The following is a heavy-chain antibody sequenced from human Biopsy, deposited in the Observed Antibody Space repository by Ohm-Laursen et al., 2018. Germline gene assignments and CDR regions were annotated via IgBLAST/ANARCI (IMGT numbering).Heavy chain of an antibody. D-gene: IGHD2-15*01. CDR3: ARRGGGGRSFDH. V-gene: IGHV4-59*08. CDR2: ISDSGST. J-gene: IGHJ4*02. Sequence: TLSLTCAVSGGSISSFYWTWIRQPPGKGPEWIGDISDSGSTNYKPSLKSRVIISVDTSKNQFSLNLSSVTAADTAVYYCARRGGGGRSFDHWGQGTLVTVSS. CDR1: GGSISSFY.